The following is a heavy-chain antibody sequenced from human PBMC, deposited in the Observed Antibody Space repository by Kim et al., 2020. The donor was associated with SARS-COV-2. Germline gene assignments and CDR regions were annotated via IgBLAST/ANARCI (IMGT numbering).Heavy chain of an antibody. V-gene: IGHV1-2*05. J-gene: IGHJ6*02. Sequence: TNYAQKFQGRVTMTRDTSISTAYMELSRLRSDDTVVYYCARDNGYYGLDVWGQGTTVTVSS. D-gene: IGHD2-8*01. CDR3: ARDNGYYGLDV. CDR2: T.